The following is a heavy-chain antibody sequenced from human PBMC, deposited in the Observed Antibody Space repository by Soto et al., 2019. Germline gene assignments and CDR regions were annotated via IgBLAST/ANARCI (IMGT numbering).Heavy chain of an antibody. CDR3: AILTVTTDYGMDV. V-gene: IGHV5-51*01. CDR2: IYPRDSDT. D-gene: IGHD4-17*01. Sequence: PGESLKISCQGYGYSFISYWIGWVRQMPGKGLEWMGIIYPRDSDTRYSPSFQGQVTISADKSISTAYLQWSSLKASDTAMYYCAILTVTTDYGMDVWGQGTTVTVSS. J-gene: IGHJ6*02. CDR1: GYSFISYW.